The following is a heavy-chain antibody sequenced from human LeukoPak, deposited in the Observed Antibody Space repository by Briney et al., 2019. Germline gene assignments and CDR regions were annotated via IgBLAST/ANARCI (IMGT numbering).Heavy chain of an antibody. D-gene: IGHD5-12*01. Sequence: GGSLRLSCAASGFTFSSYAMTWVRQGPGKGLEWVSDISGGGGSTYYADSVKGRFTISRDNSKNTLYLQMHSLRAEDTAVYYCAICSGYGTSAFDIWGQGTMVTVSS. CDR2: ISGGGGST. V-gene: IGHV3-23*01. CDR3: AICSGYGTSAFDI. CDR1: GFTFSSYA. J-gene: IGHJ3*02.